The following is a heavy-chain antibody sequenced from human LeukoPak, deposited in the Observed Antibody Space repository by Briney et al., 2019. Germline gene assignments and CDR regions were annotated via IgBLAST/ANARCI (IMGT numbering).Heavy chain of an antibody. CDR1: GYTFTNYG. J-gene: IGHJ6*02. V-gene: IGHV1-18*04. CDR3: ARGYCRSTSCHEPPLYGMDV. Sequence: ASIKVSCKAPGYTFTNYGFSWVRQAPGQGLEWMGWISTYSGNTNYAQQLQGRVTMTSDTSTSTVYMELRSLRSDDTAVYYCARGYCRSTSCHEPPLYGMDVWGQGTTVTVS. D-gene: IGHD2-2*01. CDR2: ISTYSGNT.